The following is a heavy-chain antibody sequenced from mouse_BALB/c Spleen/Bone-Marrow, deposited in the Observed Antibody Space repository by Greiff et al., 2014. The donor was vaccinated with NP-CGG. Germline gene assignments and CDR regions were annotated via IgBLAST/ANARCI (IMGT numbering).Heavy chain of an antibody. CDR2: IWAGGST. J-gene: IGHJ3*01. CDR1: EFSLTSYG. V-gene: IGHV2-9*02. CDR3: ARGGSSRAWFAY. D-gene: IGHD1-1*01. Sequence: VHLVESGPGLVAPSRSLSITCTVSEFSLTSYGVHWVRQPPGKGLEWLGVIWAGGSTNYNSALMSRLSISKDNSKSQVFLKMNSLQTDDTAMYYCARGGSSRAWFAYWGQGTLVTVSA.